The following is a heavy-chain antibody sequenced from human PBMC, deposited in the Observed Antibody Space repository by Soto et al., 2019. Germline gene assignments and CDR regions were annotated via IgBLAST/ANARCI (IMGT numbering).Heavy chain of an antibody. Sequence: PWWYVVLCCAASGFTFSSYEMNWVRQAPGKGLEWVSYISSSGSTMYYADSVKGRFTISRDNAKNSLYLQMNSLRAEDTAVYYCVSAECFIPLVRLGSPNWVDPWGHGT. V-gene: IGHV3-48*03. CDR3: VSAECFIPLVRLGSPNWVDP. CDR1: GFTFSSYE. CDR2: ISSSGSTM. D-gene: IGHD2-15*01. J-gene: IGHJ5*02.